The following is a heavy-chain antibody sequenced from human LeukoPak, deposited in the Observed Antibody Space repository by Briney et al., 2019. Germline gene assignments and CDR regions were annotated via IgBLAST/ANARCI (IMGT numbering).Heavy chain of an antibody. J-gene: IGHJ6*02. D-gene: IGHD3-3*01. CDR3: ARGGYYDFWSGYYLWGGPVSHGMDV. CDR2: MNPNSGNT. V-gene: IGHV1-8*01. Sequence: GASVKVSCKASGYTFTSYDINWVRQATGQGLEWMGWMNPNSGNTGYAQKFQGRVTMTRNTSISTAYMELSSLRSEDTAVYYCARGGYYDFWSGYYLWGGPVSHGMDVWGQGTTVTVSS. CDR1: GYTFTSYD.